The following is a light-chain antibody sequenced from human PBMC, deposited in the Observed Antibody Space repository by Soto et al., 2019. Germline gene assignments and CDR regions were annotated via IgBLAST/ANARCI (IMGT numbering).Light chain of an antibody. V-gene: IGKV3D-15*01. CDR3: QQYNNWPQT. CDR1: QSVSNSY. J-gene: IGKJ1*01. CDR2: GTS. Sequence: VWTQSPATLSLSPGSRATLSCMASQSVSNSYLAWYQQKPGQAPRLLIFGTSSRATGVPARFSGSGSGTDFTLTISGLQSEDFAVYYCQQYNNWPQTFGQGTKLDI.